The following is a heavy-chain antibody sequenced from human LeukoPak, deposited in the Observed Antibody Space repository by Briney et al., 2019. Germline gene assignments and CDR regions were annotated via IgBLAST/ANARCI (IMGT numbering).Heavy chain of an antibody. CDR1: GGSFSGYY. V-gene: IGHV4-34*01. J-gene: IGHJ4*02. Sequence: SETLSLTCVVYGGSFSGYYWSWIRQPPGKGLEWIGEIDHSGTTNYNPSLKSRVTMSVDTSKNQFSLMVSSVTAADTAVYYCARGLGRDGYNYYWGQGTLVTVSS. CDR3: ARGLGRDGYNYY. D-gene: IGHD5-24*01. CDR2: IDHSGTT.